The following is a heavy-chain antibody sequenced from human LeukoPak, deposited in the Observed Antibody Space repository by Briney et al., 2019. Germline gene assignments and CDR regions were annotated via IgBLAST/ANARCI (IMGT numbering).Heavy chain of an antibody. Sequence: PSETLSLTCTVSGGSISSYYWSWIRQPPGKGLEWIGYIYTSGSTNYNPSLKSRVTISVDTSKNQFSLKLSSVTAADTAVYYCARHEGQRLLDYWGQGTLVTVSS. CDR3: ARHEGQRLLDY. J-gene: IGHJ4*02. CDR2: IYTSGST. V-gene: IGHV4-4*09. D-gene: IGHD6-25*01. CDR1: GGSISSYY.